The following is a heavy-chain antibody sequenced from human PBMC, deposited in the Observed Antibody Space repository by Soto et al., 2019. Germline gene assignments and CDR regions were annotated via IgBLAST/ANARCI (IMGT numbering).Heavy chain of an antibody. J-gene: IGHJ4*02. CDR1: GYTFTSYA. V-gene: IGHV1-3*01. Sequence: QVQLVQSGAEVKKPGASVKVSCKASGYTFTSYAMHWVRQAPGQRLEWMGWINAGNGNTKYSQKFQGRVTITRDTSESTAYMELSRMRCEDTAVYSCARAPVCGWYDDWGQGTLDTVSS. CDR2: INAGNGNT. CDR3: ARAPVCGWYDD. D-gene: IGHD6-19*01.